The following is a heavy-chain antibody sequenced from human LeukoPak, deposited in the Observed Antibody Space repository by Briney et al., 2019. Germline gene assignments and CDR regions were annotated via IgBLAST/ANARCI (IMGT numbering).Heavy chain of an antibody. J-gene: IGHJ4*02. CDR3: AKDANYYDSSGYLIPFDY. D-gene: IGHD3-22*01. V-gene: IGHV3-23*01. Sequence: GGSLRLSCSASGFTFSRFAMSWVRQLPGKGLEWVSSISGSGHKTYYADSVKGRFSVSTDNSKNILYLQMDSLRADDSALYYCAKDANYYDSSGYLIPFDYWGQGTLVTVSS. CDR1: GFTFSRFA. CDR2: ISGSGHKT.